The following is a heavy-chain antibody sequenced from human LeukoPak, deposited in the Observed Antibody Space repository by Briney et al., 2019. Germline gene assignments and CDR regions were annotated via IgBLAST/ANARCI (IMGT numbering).Heavy chain of an antibody. V-gene: IGHV3-23*01. CDR2: IIGGAGST. J-gene: IGHJ4*02. CDR1: GFTFSSYG. D-gene: IGHD5-12*01. Sequence: GGTLRLSCAASGFTFSSYGMSWVRQAPGKGLEWVSGIIGGAGSTYYAESVKGRFTISRDDSKNTLSLQMSSLRAEDTAVYYCARDDGWLRFGYWGQGTLVTVSS. CDR3: ARDDGWLRFGY.